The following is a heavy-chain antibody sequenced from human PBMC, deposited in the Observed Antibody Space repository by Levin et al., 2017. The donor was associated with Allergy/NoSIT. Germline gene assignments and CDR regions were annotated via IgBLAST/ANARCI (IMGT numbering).Heavy chain of an antibody. V-gene: IGHV3-48*03. J-gene: IGHJ4*02. D-gene: IGHD3-3*01. CDR3: AGQLENFWSDYNYFDY. CDR1: GFTFSSYE. Sequence: GGSLRLSCAASGFTFSSYEMNWVRQAPGKGLERVSYISSSCSTIYYADSVKGRFIIIRDNAKNSLYLQMNSLRDEDEAVYYCAGQLENFWSDYNYFDYWGQGALVTVSS. CDR2: ISSSCSTI.